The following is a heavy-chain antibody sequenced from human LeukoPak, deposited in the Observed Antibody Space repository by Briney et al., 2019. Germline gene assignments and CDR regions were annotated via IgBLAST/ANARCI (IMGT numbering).Heavy chain of an antibody. CDR2: IYPGDSDT. D-gene: IGHD6-19*01. CDR1: GYSFTRYW. CDR3: ARQTVAGVHHYYMDV. V-gene: IGHV5-51*01. Sequence: GESLKISCKGSGYSFTRYWIGWVRQMPGKGLEWMGIIYPGDSDTRYSPSFQGQVTISADKSISTAYLQWSSLKASDTAMYCCARQTVAGVHHYYMDVWGKGTTVTVSS. J-gene: IGHJ6*03.